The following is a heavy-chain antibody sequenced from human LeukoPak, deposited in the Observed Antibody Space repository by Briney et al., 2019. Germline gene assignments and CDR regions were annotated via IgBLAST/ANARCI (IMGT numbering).Heavy chain of an antibody. V-gene: IGHV3-21*01. CDR3: ARGGPTVVSSPFDY. CDR2: ISSSSCYI. J-gene: IGHJ4*02. CDR1: GFTFSSYS. Sequence: RGSRSLYCAASGFTFSSYSMNWVRQAPGKGLEWVSSISSSSCYIYYADSVKGGFTISRDNAKNSLYLQMNSLRAEDTAVYYCARGGPTVVSSPFDYWGEGTGDPLSS. D-gene: IGHD4-23*01.